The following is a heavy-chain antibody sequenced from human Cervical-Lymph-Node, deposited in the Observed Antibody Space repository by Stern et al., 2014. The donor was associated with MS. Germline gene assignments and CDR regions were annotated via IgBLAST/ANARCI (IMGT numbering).Heavy chain of an antibody. CDR2: ISSSGSTV. D-gene: IGHD2-8*02. CDR1: GFPFGADF. J-gene: IGHJ4*02. CDR3: ASEKCTSASCFLS. Sequence: VQLVESGGGLVKPGGSLRLSCAASGFPFGADFMTWIRQAPGKGLEWVSYISSSGSTVHYADSVKGRFTISRDNANNSLYLQMNSLRAEDTAVYYCASEKCTSASCFLSWGQGALVTVSS. V-gene: IGHV3-11*01.